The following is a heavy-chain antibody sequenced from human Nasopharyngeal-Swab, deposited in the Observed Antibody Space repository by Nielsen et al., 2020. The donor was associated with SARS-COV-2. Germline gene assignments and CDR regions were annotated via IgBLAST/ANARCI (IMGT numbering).Heavy chain of an antibody. CDR1: GFTFSIYT. V-gene: IGHV3-21*01. CDR3: ARDTPAMFAY. Sequence: GKALKISWAASGFTFSIYTMNWVRQAPGKGLEWVSAISSSGDYIYYAASVKGRFTISRDNAKNSLYLQMNSLRAEDTAVYYCARDTPAMFAYWGQGTLVTVSS. CDR2: ISSSGDYI. J-gene: IGHJ4*02.